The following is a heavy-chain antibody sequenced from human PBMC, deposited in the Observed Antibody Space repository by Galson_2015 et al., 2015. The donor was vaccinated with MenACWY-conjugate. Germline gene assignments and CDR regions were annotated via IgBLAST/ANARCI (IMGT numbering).Heavy chain of an antibody. CDR3: ARDTPVFDPAAAFLWFDP. CDR2: MRSDGSDE. J-gene: IGHJ5*02. CDR1: GFSFSRYG. V-gene: IGHV3-33*07. D-gene: IGHD6-25*01. Sequence: SLRLSCAASGFSFSRYGMTWVRQAPGKGLEWVADMRSDGSDEYYVDSVKGRFTISRDKSKNTLYLQMNSLRAEDTAVYYCARDTPVFDPAAAFLWFDPWGQGTLVTVSS.